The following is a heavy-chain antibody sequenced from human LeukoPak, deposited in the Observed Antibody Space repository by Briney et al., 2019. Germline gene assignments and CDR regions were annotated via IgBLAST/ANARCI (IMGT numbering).Heavy chain of an antibody. CDR3: ARPRTYYPYDAFDI. J-gene: IGHJ3*02. D-gene: IGHD3-10*01. V-gene: IGHV5-51*01. Sequence: GESLKISCKGSGYTFTNYWIGWVRQMPGKGLEFMGIIYPGDSDTRYSPSFQGQVTISVDKSINTAYLQWSSLKASDTAMYYCARPRTYYPYDAFDIWGQGTMVTVSS. CDR1: GYTFTNYW. CDR2: IYPGDSDT.